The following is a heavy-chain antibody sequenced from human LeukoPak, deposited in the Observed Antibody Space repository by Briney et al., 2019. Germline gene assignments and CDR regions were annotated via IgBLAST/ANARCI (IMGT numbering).Heavy chain of an antibody. Sequence: SASLSLTCAVSGSSISSGYYWGWLRQPPGKGLEWIGSIYHSGSTYYNPSLKSRVTISVDTSKNQFSLKLSSVTAADTAVYYCARGSPDDYDFWSGYPNEQYYFDYWGQGTLVTVSS. CDR1: GSSISSGYY. D-gene: IGHD3-3*01. J-gene: IGHJ4*02. V-gene: IGHV4-38-2*01. CDR3: ARGSPDDYDFWSGYPNEQYYFDY. CDR2: IYHSGST.